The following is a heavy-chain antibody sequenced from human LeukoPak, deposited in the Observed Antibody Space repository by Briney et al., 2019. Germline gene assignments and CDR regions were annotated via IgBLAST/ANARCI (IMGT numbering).Heavy chain of an antibody. V-gene: IGHV1-69*05. CDR2: IIPIFGTA. D-gene: IGHD6-6*01. CDR1: GGTFSSYA. Sequence: SVKVSCKASGGTFSSYAISWVRQAPGQGLDWMGRIIPIFGTANYAQKFQGRVTITTDESTSTAYMELSSLRSEDTAVYYCARSSLRSSSIHSASWYYYMDVWGKGTTVTVSS. CDR3: ARSSLRSSSIHSASWYYYMDV. J-gene: IGHJ6*03.